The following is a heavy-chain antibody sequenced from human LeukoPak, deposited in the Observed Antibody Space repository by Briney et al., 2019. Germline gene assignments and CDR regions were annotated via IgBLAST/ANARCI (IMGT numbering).Heavy chain of an antibody. D-gene: IGHD6-19*01. CDR1: GFTFSSYS. CDR2: ISSTSSYK. Sequence: PGGSLRLSCAASGFTFSSYSMNWVRQAPGKGPEWVSSISSTSSYKHYADSVKGRFTISRDNARKSLYLQMNSLRAVDTAVYYCARGASVVAGNDNAFNMWGQGKMVTVSS. J-gene: IGHJ3*02. V-gene: IGHV3-21*01. CDR3: ARGASVVAGNDNAFNM.